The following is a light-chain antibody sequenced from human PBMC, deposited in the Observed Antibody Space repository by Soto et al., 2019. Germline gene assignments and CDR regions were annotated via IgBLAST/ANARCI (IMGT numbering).Light chain of an antibody. CDR2: EVS. CDR3: SSYTSSSIAYV. V-gene: IGLV2-14*01. J-gene: IGLJ1*01. CDR1: SSDVGGYNY. Sequence: QSALTQPAAVSGSPGQSITISCTGTSSDVGGYNYVSWYQQHPGKAPKLMIYEVSNLPSGVSNRFSGSKSGNTASLTISGLQAEDEADYYCSSYTSSSIAYVFGTGTKLTVL.